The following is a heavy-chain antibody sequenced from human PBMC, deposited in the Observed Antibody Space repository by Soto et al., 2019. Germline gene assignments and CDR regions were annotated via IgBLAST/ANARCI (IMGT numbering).Heavy chain of an antibody. J-gene: IGHJ4*02. Sequence: GGSLKLSCQASVFKFEDYAMHWVRQDPGKGLEWVSGISWNSDTIGYADSVKGRFTVSRDNAKGSLLLQMSSLRAEDTAVYFCAMSNSNDLYYHFESWGQGTPVTVSS. CDR2: ISWNSDTI. D-gene: IGHD3-22*01. V-gene: IGHV3-9*01. CDR1: VFKFEDYA. CDR3: AMSNSNDLYYHFES.